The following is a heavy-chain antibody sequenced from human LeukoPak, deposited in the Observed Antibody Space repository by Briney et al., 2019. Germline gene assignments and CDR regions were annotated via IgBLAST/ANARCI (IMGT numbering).Heavy chain of an antibody. D-gene: IGHD5-18*01. Sequence: ASVKVSCKASGYTFTSYGISWVRQAPGQGLEWMVWISAYNGNTNYAQRLQGRVTMTTDTSTSTAYMELGSLRSDDTAVYYCARNPWIRDAFDIWGQGTMVTVSS. CDR3: ARNPWIRDAFDI. J-gene: IGHJ3*02. CDR2: ISAYNGNT. V-gene: IGHV1-18*01. CDR1: GYTFTSYG.